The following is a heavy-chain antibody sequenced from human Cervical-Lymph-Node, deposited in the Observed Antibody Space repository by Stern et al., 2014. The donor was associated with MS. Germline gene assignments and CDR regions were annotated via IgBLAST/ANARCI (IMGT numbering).Heavy chain of an antibody. CDR2: IRIKAYNYAT. CDR3: TSLLDY. Sequence: EVQLVESGGDFVQPGGSLKLSCATSGFNFTGSTIHWVRQPSGKGLECVGRIRIKAYNYATSHIASVQGSFTISRDDSKSTAYLQMNGLKTEDTAVFYCTSLLDYWGQGTLVSVTS. J-gene: IGHJ4*02. CDR1: GFNFTGST. V-gene: IGHV3-73*01.